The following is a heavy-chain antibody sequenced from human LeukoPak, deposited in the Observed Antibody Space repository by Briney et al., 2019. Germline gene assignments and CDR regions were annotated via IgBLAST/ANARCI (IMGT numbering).Heavy chain of an antibody. D-gene: IGHD2-2*01. CDR2: INHSGST. CDR3: ARVVDCSSTSCYLDAFDI. V-gene: IGHV4-34*01. Sequence: PSETLSLTCAVYGGSFSGYYWSWIRQPPGKGLEWIGEINHSGSTNYNPSLKSRVTISVDTSKNQFSLKLSSVTAADTAVYYCARVVDCSSTSCYLDAFDIWGQGTMVTVSS. J-gene: IGHJ3*02. CDR1: GGSFSGYY.